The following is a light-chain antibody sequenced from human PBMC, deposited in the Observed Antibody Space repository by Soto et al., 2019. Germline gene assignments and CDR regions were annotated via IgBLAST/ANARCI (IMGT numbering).Light chain of an antibody. V-gene: IGLV2-8*01. Sequence: QSALTQPPSASGSPGQSVTISCTGTSSDVGGYNYVSWYQQHPGKAPKLMISEVSKRPSGVPDRFSGSKSGNTASLTVSGLQAEDEADYYCSSYTSSILFGGGTKLTVL. CDR3: SSYTSSIL. CDR1: SSDVGGYNY. CDR2: EVS. J-gene: IGLJ2*01.